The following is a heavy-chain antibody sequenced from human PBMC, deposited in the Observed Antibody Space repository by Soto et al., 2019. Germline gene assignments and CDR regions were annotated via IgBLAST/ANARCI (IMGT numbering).Heavy chain of an antibody. D-gene: IGHD6-19*01. CDR3: TSSRQWPNRPKYYYYYYGMDV. J-gene: IGHJ6*02. V-gene: IGHV3-73*02. CDR1: GFTFSGSA. CDR2: IRSKANSYAT. Sequence: EVQLVESGGGLVQPGGSLKLSCAASGFTFSGSAMHLVRQASGKGLEWVGRIRSKANSYATAYAASVKGRFTISRDDSKNTAYLQMNSLKTEDTAVYYCTSSRQWPNRPKYYYYYYGMDVWGQGTTVTVSS.